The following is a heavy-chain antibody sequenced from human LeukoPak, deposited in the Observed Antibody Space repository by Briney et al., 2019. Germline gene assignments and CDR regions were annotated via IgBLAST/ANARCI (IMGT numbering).Heavy chain of an antibody. D-gene: IGHD2-15*01. CDR1: GFTVSSSY. CDR2: IYRTGST. CDR3: ARGIVVVVAATSNWFDP. Sequence: GGSLRLSCAASGFTVSSSYMSWVRQAPGKGLEWVSVIYRTGSTHYADSVKGRFTISRDNSKNTLYLQMNSLRPEDTAIYYCARGIVVVVAATSNWFDPWGQGTLVTVSS. J-gene: IGHJ5*02. V-gene: IGHV3-66*03.